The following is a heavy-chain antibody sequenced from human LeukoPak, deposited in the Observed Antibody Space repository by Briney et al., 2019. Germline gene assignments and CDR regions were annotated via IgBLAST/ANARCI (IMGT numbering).Heavy chain of an antibody. J-gene: IGHJ4*02. Sequence: GGSLRLSCAASGFTFSSYGMSWVRQAPGKGLEWVSAISGSGGSTYYADSVKGRFTISRDNSKNTAYLQMNSLKTEDTAVYYCTSPPNVDTAMWGSDYWGQGTLVTVSS. CDR1: GFTFSSYG. CDR2: ISGSGGST. CDR3: TSPPNVDTAMWGSDY. V-gene: IGHV3-23*01. D-gene: IGHD5-18*01.